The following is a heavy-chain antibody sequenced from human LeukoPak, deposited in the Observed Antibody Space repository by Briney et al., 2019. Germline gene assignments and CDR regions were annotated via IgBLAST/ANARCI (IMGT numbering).Heavy chain of an antibody. CDR3: AARRDWLLSNYYYYYMDV. J-gene: IGHJ6*03. CDR2: ISGSGGST. Sequence: GGSLRLSCAASGFTFSSYGMSWVRQAPGKGLEWVSAISGSGGSTYYADSVKGRFTISRDNSKNTLYLQMNSLRAEDTAVYYCAARRDWLLSNYYYYYMDVWGKGTTVTISS. V-gene: IGHV3-23*01. CDR1: GFTFSSYG. D-gene: IGHD3/OR15-3a*01.